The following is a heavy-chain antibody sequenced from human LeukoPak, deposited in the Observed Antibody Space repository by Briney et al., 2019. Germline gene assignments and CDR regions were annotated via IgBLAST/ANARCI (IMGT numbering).Heavy chain of an antibody. Sequence: SDTLSLTCTVSGGSFSSSSYYWGWIRQPPGEGLEWIGSIFYTGNTYYNPSLKSRVTISVDTSKNQFSLKLSSVTAADAAVFYCARLDSSGRSIDDYWGQGTLVTVSS. CDR2: IFYTGNT. CDR1: GGSFSSSSYY. D-gene: IGHD3-22*01. V-gene: IGHV4-39*01. CDR3: ARLDSSGRSIDDY. J-gene: IGHJ4*02.